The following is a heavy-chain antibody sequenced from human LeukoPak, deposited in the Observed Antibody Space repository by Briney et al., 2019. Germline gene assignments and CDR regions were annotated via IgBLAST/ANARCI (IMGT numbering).Heavy chain of an antibody. V-gene: IGHV3-7*01. Sequence: PGGSLRLSCAASGFTFSSYWMSWVRQAPGKGLEWVANIKQDGSEKYYVDSVKGRFTISRDNAKNSLYLQMNSLRAEDTAVYYCARVPSPHTYYDFWSGYPRFDYWGQGTLVTVSS. J-gene: IGHJ4*02. CDR3: ARVPSPHTYYDFWSGYPRFDY. D-gene: IGHD3-3*01. CDR2: IKQDGSEK. CDR1: GFTFSSYW.